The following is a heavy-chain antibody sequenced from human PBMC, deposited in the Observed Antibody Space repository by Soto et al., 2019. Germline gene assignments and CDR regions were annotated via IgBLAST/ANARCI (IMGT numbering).Heavy chain of an antibody. D-gene: IGHD6-19*01. Sequence: PSETLSLTCAVSGGSISSSNWWSWFLQPPGKGLEWIGEIYHSGSTNYNPSLKSRVTISVDKSKNQFSLKLSSVTAADTAVYYCARASSGWLGWFDYWGQGTLVTVSS. CDR2: IYHSGST. V-gene: IGHV4-4*02. CDR1: GGSISSSNW. J-gene: IGHJ4*02. CDR3: ARASSGWLGWFDY.